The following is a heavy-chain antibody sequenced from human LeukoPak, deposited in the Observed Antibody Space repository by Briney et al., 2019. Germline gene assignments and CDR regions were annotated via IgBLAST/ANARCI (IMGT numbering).Heavy chain of an antibody. V-gene: IGHV3-11*01. Sequence: GGSLRLSCAASGFTFSDYYMSWIRQAPGKGLECVSYISSSGSTIYYAAPVKGRFTISRDKAKNPLDLQMNSRRAEDTAVYYCARSTGSRYYYMDVWGKGTTVTVSS. CDR1: GFTFSDYY. CDR3: ARSTGSRYYYMDV. D-gene: IGHD1-14*01. CDR2: ISSSGSTI. J-gene: IGHJ6*03.